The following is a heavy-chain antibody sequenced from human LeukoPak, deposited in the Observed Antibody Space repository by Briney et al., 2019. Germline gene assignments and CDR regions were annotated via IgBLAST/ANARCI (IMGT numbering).Heavy chain of an antibody. J-gene: IGHJ5*02. CDR1: GGSFSGYY. V-gene: IGHV4-34*01. Sequence: PSETLSLTCAVYGGSFSGYYWSWIRQPPGKGLEWIGEINHSGSTNYNPSLKSRVTISVDTSKNQFSLKLSSVTAADTAVYYCARGFKAWLGYNWFDPWGQGTLVTVSS. CDR3: ARGFKAWLGYNWFDP. D-gene: IGHD6-19*01. CDR2: INHSGST.